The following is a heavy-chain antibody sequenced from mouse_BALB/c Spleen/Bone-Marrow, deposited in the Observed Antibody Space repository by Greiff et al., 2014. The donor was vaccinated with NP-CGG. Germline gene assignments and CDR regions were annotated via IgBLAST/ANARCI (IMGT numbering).Heavy chain of an antibody. J-gene: IGHJ2*01. Sequence: EVKLEESGGGLVKPGGSLKLSCAASGFTFSSYAMSWVRQTPEKRLEWVATISSGGSYTYYPDSVKGRFTISRDNAKNTLYLQMSSLRSEDTAMYYCARHGITRPLDYWGQGTTLTVSS. D-gene: IGHD2-4*01. CDR3: ARHGITRPLDY. CDR2: ISSGGSYT. CDR1: GFTFSSYA. V-gene: IGHV5-9-3*01.